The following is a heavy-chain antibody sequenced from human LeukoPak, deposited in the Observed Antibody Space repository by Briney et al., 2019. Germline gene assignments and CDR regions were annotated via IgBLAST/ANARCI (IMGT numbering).Heavy chain of an antibody. D-gene: IGHD1-26*01. J-gene: IGHJ1*01. Sequence: GRSLRRSCRASGFTFGDYAMSWARQAPGKGLEWVGFIRSKAYGGTTECAASVKGRFTISRDDYKSVAYLQMNSLKTEDTAVYYCTTYSGRYYGAAEYFLHWGQGTLVSVSS. CDR3: TTYSGRYYGAAEYFLH. CDR1: GFTFGDYA. CDR2: IRSKAYGGTT. V-gene: IGHV3-49*04.